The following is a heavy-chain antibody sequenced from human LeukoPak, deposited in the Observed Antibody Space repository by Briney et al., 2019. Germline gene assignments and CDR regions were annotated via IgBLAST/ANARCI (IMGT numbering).Heavy chain of an antibody. V-gene: IGHV4-34*01. Sequence: SETLSLTCAVYGGSFSGYYWSWIRQPPGKGLEWFGEINHSGSTNYNPSLNSRVTISVDTSKNQFSLKLSSVTAADTAVYYCARHQYYDILTGYLITYYFDYWGQGTLVTASS. D-gene: IGHD3-9*01. CDR3: ARHQYYDILTGYLITYYFDY. CDR1: GGSFSGYY. J-gene: IGHJ4*02. CDR2: INHSGST.